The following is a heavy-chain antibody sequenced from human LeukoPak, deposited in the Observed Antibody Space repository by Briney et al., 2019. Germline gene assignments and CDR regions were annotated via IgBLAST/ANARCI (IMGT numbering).Heavy chain of an antibody. V-gene: IGHV3-7*01. CDR3: ARKDYDFWSGQVGGFDY. Sequence: PGGSLRVSCAASGFTFNSYWMNWVRQAPGKGLEWVANIKQDGSEKYYVDSVKGRFTISRDNANNSLYLQMNSLRAEDTVVSYCARKDYDFWSGQVGGFDYWGQGTLVTVSS. CDR2: IKQDGSEK. CDR1: GFTFNSYW. D-gene: IGHD3-3*01. J-gene: IGHJ4*02.